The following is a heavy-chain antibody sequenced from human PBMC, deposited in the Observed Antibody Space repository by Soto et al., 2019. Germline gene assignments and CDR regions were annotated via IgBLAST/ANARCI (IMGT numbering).Heavy chain of an antibody. D-gene: IGHD1-26*01. J-gene: IGHJ4*02. CDR2: ISGSGGMT. V-gene: IGHV3-23*01. CDR3: AQSKVGATSNYFDY. Sequence: EVQLLESGGGLVQPGGSLRLSCAASGFTFSSYAMSWVRQAPGKGLEWVSGISGSGGMTYYADSVKGRFTISRDNSKNTLYLQLNSLRAEDTAVYYCAQSKVGATSNYFDYWGQGTLVTVSS. CDR1: GFTFSSYA.